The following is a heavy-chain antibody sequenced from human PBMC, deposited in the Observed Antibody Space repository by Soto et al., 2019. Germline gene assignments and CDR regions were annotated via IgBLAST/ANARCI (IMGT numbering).Heavy chain of an antibody. CDR3: TRDPRLVDY. CDR2: ISGTSAAT. V-gene: IGHV3-11*05. J-gene: IGHJ4*01. D-gene: IGHD3-9*01. Sequence: PGGSLRLSCSPSGFTFSDHYMTWIRQAPGKGLEWISYISGTSAATNYADSVKGRFTISRDNAKNSLYLQMNGLRVEDTAVYFGTRDPRLVDYWGQGTRVTVSS. CDR1: GFTFSDHY.